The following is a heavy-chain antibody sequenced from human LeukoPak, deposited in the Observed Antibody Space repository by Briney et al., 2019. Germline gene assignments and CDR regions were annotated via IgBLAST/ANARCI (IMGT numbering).Heavy chain of an antibody. CDR2: LYPDGRT. Sequence: GGSLRLSCTASGFTVSSNYMSWVRQAPGKGLEWVSVLYPDGRTFYADSVKGRFTISRDNSKNTLYLQMNSLRAGDTAVYYCVREARGYHYTYFDYWGQGTLVTVSS. CDR3: VREARGYHYTYFDY. J-gene: IGHJ4*02. CDR1: GFTVSSNY. V-gene: IGHV3-66*01. D-gene: IGHD5-18*01.